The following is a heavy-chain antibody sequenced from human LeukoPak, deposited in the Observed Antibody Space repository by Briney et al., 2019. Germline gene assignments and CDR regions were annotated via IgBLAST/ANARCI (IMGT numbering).Heavy chain of an antibody. CDR3: AIPSGSLLPLDY. D-gene: IGHD1-26*01. J-gene: IGHJ4*02. Sequence: GSSVKVSCKVSGYTLTELSMHWVRQAPGKGLEWMGGFDPEDDETIYAQKFQGRVTMTEDTSTDTAYMELSSLRSEDTAVYYCAIPSGSLLPLDYWGQGTLVTVSS. V-gene: IGHV1-24*01. CDR2: FDPEDDET. CDR1: GYTLTELS.